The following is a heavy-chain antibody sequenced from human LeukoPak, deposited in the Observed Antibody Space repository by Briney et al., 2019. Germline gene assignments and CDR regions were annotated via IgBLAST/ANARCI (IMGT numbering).Heavy chain of an antibody. CDR2: ISVHNGNT. V-gene: IGHV1-18*01. Sequence: GASVKVSCKASGYTFTSYGISWVRQAPGQGLEWMGWISVHNGNTNYAQKLQDRVTMTTDTSTTTAYMELRSLRSDDTAVYYCARAGGIGAEGGIQHWGQGTLVTVSS. CDR3: ARAGGIGAEGGIQH. D-gene: IGHD6-25*01. J-gene: IGHJ1*01. CDR1: GYTFTSYG.